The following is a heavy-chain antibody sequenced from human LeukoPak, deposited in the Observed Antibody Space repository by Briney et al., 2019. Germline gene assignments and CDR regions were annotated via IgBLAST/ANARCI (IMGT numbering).Heavy chain of an antibody. J-gene: IGHJ4*02. CDR1: GGSFSSNSYF. D-gene: IGHD2-15*01. Sequence: SQTLSLTCTVSGGSFSSNSYFGTWIRQPAGKGLEWIGRMYPSGGTNYHPSLKSRVTILEDMSKNQFSLRLNSVTAADTAVYYCARGVKSGGYYDYWGQGTLVTVSS. CDR2: MYPSGGT. V-gene: IGHV4-61*02. CDR3: ARGVKSGGYYDY.